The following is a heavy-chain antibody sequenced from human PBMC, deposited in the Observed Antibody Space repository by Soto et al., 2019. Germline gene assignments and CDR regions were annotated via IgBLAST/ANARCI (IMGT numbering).Heavy chain of an antibody. V-gene: IGHV4-61*01. CDR3: ASPGGVGLRVRNPHAFDT. D-gene: IGHD3-16*01. J-gene: IGHJ3*02. CDR1: GGSVSSGRYY. Sequence: QVQLQASGPGLVKPSETLSLTCTVSGGSVSSGRYYWSWIRQPPGKGLEWIGYIYYSGSTNYNPSLKSRVTISVATSKNQCSLKQSSVTAADTAVYYCASPGGVGLRVRNPHAFDTWGQGTMVTVSS. CDR2: IYYSGST.